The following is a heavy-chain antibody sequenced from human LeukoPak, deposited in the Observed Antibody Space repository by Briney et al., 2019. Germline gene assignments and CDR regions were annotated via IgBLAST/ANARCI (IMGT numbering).Heavy chain of an antibody. J-gene: IGHJ5*02. CDR3: ARDRNYYDSSGPYNWFDP. CDR2: INAGNGNT. V-gene: IGHV1-3*01. D-gene: IGHD3-22*01. Sequence: ASVKVSCKASGYTFTTYAIHWVRQAPGQRLEWMGWINAGNGNTKYSQEFQGRVTITRDTSASTVYMELRSLRSDDTAVYYCARDRNYYDSSGPYNWFDPWGQGTLVTVSS. CDR1: GYTFTTYA.